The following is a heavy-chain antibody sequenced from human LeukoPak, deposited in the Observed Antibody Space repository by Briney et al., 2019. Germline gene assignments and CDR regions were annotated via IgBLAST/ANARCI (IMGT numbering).Heavy chain of an antibody. J-gene: IGHJ3*02. CDR2: IIPILGIA. CDR3: ARELYCSSTSCWAGVDAFDI. CDR1: GGTCSSYA. Sequence: ASVKVSCKASGGTCSSYAISWVRQAPGQGLEWMGRIIPILGIANYAQKFQGRVTITADKSTSTAYMELSSLRSEDTAVYYCARELYCSSTSCWAGVDAFDIWGQGTMVTVSS. D-gene: IGHD2-2*01. V-gene: IGHV1-69*04.